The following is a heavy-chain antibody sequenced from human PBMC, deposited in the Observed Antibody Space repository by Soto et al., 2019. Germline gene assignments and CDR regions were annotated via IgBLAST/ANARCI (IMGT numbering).Heavy chain of an antibody. J-gene: IGHJ3*02. CDR3: AREQDIVVVVAATPHYDAFDI. CDR1: GFTFSSYS. Sequence: GGSLRLSCAASGFTFSSYSMNWVRQAPGKRLEWVSYISSSSSTIYYADSVKGRFTISRDNAKNSLYLQMNSLRAEDTAVYYCAREQDIVVVVAATPHYDAFDIWGQGTMVTVSS. V-gene: IGHV3-48*01. D-gene: IGHD2-15*01. CDR2: ISSSSSTI.